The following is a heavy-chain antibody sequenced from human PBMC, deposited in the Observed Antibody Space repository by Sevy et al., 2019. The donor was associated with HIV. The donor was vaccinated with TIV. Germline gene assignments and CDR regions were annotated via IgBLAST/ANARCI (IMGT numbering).Heavy chain of an antibody. V-gene: IGHV3-7*01. D-gene: IGHD4-17*01. Sequence: GESLKISCAASGFTFSSYWMSWVRQAPGKGLEWVANIKQDGSEKYYVDSVKGRFTISRDNAKNSLYLQMNSLRAEDMAVYYCARDCFYGDYYYYYGMDVWGQGTTVTVSS. J-gene: IGHJ6*02. CDR1: GFTFSSYW. CDR2: IKQDGSEK. CDR3: ARDCFYGDYYYYYGMDV.